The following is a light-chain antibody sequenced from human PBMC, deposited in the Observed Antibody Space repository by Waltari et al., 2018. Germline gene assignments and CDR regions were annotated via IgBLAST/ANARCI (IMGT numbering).Light chain of an antibody. J-gene: IGKJ4*01. CDR3: QQRGSWPLT. V-gene: IGKV3-11*01. CDR2: NAS. Sequence: EIVLTQSPATLSLSPGERATLSCRASQSISTYLAWYQQKPGQAPRLLMDNASNRTTVIPARFSGSGTGTDFTLTVSSLEPEDLAVYYCQQRGSWPLTFGGGTKVEIK. CDR1: QSISTY.